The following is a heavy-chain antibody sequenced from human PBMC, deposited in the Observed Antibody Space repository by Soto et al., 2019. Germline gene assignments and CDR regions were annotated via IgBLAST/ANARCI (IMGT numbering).Heavy chain of an antibody. CDR1: GYTFTSYA. V-gene: IGHV1-3*01. J-gene: IGHJ5*02. CDR3: ARDIALYYGSWFDP. Sequence: ASVKVSCKASGYTFTSYAMHWVRQAPGQRLEWMGWINAGNDNTKYSQKFQGRVTITRDTSASTAYMELSSLRSEDTAVYYCARDIALYYGSWFDPWGQGTLVTVSS. D-gene: IGHD3-10*01. CDR2: INAGNDNT.